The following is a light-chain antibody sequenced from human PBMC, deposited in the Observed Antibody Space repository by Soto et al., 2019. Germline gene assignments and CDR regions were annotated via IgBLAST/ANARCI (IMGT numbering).Light chain of an antibody. V-gene: IGKV3-20*01. CDR2: GAS. CDR1: QSVSDSY. Sequence: EIVVTQSPGTLSLSPGERATLSCRASQSVSDSYLAWYQQKPGQAPRLLIYGASSRATGIPDRFSGTGSGTDVTLTISRLEPEDFAVYYCQQYDRSPWTFGQGTKVEIK. CDR3: QQYDRSPWT. J-gene: IGKJ1*01.